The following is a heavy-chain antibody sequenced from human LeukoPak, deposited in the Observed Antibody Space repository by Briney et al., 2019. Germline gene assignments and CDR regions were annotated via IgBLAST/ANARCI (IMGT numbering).Heavy chain of an antibody. CDR3: AREFICYFHL. CDR1: GDSISGYY. J-gene: IGHJ2*01. Sequence: PSETLSLTCTVSGDSISGYYWLWIRQPAGKGLEWVGRLYSSGLTHYSPSLRSRVTMSEDTSKNQISLPLSSVTAAHTGVYYWAREFICYFHLGGRGTLVTVSS. CDR2: LYSSGLT. V-gene: IGHV4-4*07.